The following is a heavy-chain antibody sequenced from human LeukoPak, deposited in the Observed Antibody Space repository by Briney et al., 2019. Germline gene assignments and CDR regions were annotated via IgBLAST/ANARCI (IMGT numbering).Heavy chain of an antibody. Sequence: GGSLRLSCAASGFTFSSYDMHWVRQATGKGLEWVSAIGTAGDTYYPGSVKGRFTISRENAKNSLYLQMNGLRAGDTAVYYCARGYNPYDSSGYYDYWGQGTLVTVSS. CDR2: IGTAGDT. CDR1: GFTFSSYD. CDR3: ARGYNPYDSSGYYDY. J-gene: IGHJ4*02. D-gene: IGHD3-22*01. V-gene: IGHV3-13*01.